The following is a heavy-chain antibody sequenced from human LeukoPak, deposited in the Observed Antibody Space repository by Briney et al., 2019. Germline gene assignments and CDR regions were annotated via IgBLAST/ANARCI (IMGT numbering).Heavy chain of an antibody. J-gene: IGHJ1*01. CDR3: AKGAWLDY. CDR1: GFTFSSYS. V-gene: IGHV3-21*04. Sequence: GGSLRLSCAASGFTFSSYSMNWVRQAPGRGLEWISSISSTSSYIYYADSVRGRFTISRDNPKNTLYLQMNSLRAEDTAVYYCAKGAWLDYWGQGTLVTVSS. D-gene: IGHD3-10*01. CDR2: ISSTSSYI.